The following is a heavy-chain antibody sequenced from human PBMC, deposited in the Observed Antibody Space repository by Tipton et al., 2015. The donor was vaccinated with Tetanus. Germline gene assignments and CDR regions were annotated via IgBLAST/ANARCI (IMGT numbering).Heavy chain of an antibody. CDR3: ARAVPAEASRPYFDK. CDR1: GYSFSSHD. CDR2: MNPRGGTI. D-gene: IGHD6-6*01. V-gene: IGHV1-8*01. J-gene: IGHJ4*02. Sequence: QLVQSGPEVKKPGASVKVSCKASGYSFSSHDIFWVRQATGQGLEWLGWMNPRGGTIGSAQKFQGRFTMTRDTSINTAYMELTSLTSEDTAVYYCARAVPAEASRPYFDKWGQGTLVTVSS.